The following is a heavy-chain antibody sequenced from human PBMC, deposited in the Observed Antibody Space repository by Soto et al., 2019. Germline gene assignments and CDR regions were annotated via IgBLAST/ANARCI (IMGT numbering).Heavy chain of an antibody. CDR3: AKTPSTTMSIYFDY. V-gene: IGHV3-23*01. CDR1: GVTCVGHA. D-gene: IGHD3-10*02. CDR2: ISGSGGST. Sequence: GGPMRHSWAASGVTCVGHAMSWVRQAQGKGLEWVSAISGSGGSTYYADSVKGRFTISRDNSKNTLYLQMNSLRAEDTAVYYCAKTPSTTMSIYFDYWGQGTLVTVSS. J-gene: IGHJ4*02.